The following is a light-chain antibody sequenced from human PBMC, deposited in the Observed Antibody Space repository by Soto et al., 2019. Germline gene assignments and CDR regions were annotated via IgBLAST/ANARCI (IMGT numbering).Light chain of an antibody. CDR2: GAS. V-gene: IGKV3-20*01. CDR1: QSVSSSY. CDR3: QHYGRSPIT. J-gene: IGKJ5*01. Sequence: EIVLTQSPGTLSLSPGERATLYCRASQSVSSSYLAWYQQKPGQAPRLLIYGASSRATGIPDRFSGSGSGTDFTLTISRLEPEDFALYYCQHYGRSPITFGQGTRLEIK.